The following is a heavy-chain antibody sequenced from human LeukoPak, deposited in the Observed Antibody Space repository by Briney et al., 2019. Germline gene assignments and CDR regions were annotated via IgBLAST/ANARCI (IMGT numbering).Heavy chain of an antibody. CDR2: IYYSGST. D-gene: IGHD6-13*01. Sequence: SETLSLTCTVSGGSISSYYWSWIRQPPGKGQEWIGYIYYSGSTNYNPSLKSRVTISVDTSKNQFSLKLSSVTAADTAVYYCARGVASSSWGIWGQGTLVTVSS. J-gene: IGHJ4*02. CDR1: GGSISSYY. V-gene: IGHV4-59*01. CDR3: ARGVASSSWGI.